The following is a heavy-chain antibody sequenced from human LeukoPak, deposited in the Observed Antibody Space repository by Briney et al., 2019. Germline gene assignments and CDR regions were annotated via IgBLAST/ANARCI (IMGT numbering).Heavy chain of an antibody. V-gene: IGHV4-4*07. CDR2: IHTSGST. Sequence: PSETLSLTCTVSGVSISSYHWSWIRQPAGKGLEWIGRIHTSGSTNYNPSLKSRVTMSVDTSKNQFSLKLSSVTAADTAVYYCARVATGKGYPFDYWGQGTLVTVSS. CDR3: ARVATGKGYPFDY. CDR1: GVSISSYH. J-gene: IGHJ4*02. D-gene: IGHD1-1*01.